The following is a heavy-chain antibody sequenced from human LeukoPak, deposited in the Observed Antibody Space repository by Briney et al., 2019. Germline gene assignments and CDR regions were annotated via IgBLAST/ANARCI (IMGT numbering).Heavy chain of an antibody. J-gene: IGHJ4*02. D-gene: IGHD3-10*01. V-gene: IGHV3-15*01. CDR2: IKSKTDGGTT. CDR1: GFTFSNAW. CDR3: ARDSGSGSYYNGDFDY. Sequence: ESGGSLRLSCAASGFTFSNAWMSWVRQAPGKGLEWVGRIKSKTDGGTTDYAAAVKDRITISRDDSKNTLFLQMNSLKTEDTAVYYCARDSGSGSYYNGDFDYWGQGTLVTVSS.